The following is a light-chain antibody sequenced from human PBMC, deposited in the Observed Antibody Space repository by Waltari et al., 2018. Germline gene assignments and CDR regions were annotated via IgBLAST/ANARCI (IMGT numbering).Light chain of an antibody. CDR3: HQHYSIPFT. Sequence: DIQMTQSPSSLSASVGDRVTITCQASQDISNYLNWYQQKPGKAPKLLIYDASNLETGVPSRFSGSGSGTDFTFTISSLQPEDVAVYYCHQHYSIPFTFGPGTKVDIK. CDR1: QDISNY. J-gene: IGKJ3*01. CDR2: DAS. V-gene: IGKV1-33*01.